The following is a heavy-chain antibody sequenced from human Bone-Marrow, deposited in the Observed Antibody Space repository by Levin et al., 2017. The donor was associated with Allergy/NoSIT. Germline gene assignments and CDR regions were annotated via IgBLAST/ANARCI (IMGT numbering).Heavy chain of an antibody. V-gene: IGHV1-2*02. Sequence: ASVKVSCEASGYRFTGYYIHWVRQAPGQGLEWMGWVNPDSGATNSAPKFQDRVILTRDTSINTAYMELTRLTFDDTAVYYCANHHYCDKTSTCGSGGGAWGQGTVVTVSS. CDR1: GYRFTGYY. D-gene: IGHD2-21*01. J-gene: IGHJ5*02. CDR3: ANHHYCDKTSTCGSGGGA. CDR2: VNPDSGAT.